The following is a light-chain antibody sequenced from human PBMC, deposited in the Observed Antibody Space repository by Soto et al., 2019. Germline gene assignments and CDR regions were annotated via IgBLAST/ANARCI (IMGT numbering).Light chain of an antibody. Sequence: DIQMTQSPSSVSASVGDRVTISRRASQDIATWLAWYQQKPGTAPKLLIYASSTLQIGVPSRFSGSGSGTEFTLAISSLQPEDFATYFCLQANLLPLTFGGGTKVEIK. CDR2: ASS. J-gene: IGKJ4*01. V-gene: IGKV1-12*01. CDR3: LQANLLPLT. CDR1: QDIATW.